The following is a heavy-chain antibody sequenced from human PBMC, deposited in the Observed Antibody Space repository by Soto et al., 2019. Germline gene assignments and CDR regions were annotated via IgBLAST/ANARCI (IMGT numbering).Heavy chain of an antibody. J-gene: IGHJ4*02. CDR2: ISSSGDLI. CDR1: GFTVSDYS. D-gene: IGHD2-21*01. V-gene: IGHV3-48*02. CDR3: ATWAIAVGGAGF. Sequence: LVESGGRVVQSGGSLRLSCTASGFTVSDYSVNWVRQAPGKGLEWISYISSSGDLILYGDSVKGRFTIARDIAKNSLYLQMDSLRDEDLAVYYCATWAIAVGGAGFWGQGTLVTVSS.